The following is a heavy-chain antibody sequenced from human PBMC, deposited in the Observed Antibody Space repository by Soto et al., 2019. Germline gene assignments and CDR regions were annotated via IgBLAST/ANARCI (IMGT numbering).Heavy chain of an antibody. CDR2: ISSNGGST. V-gene: IGHV3-64D*08. Sequence: AGGALRLSCSASGFTFSSYAMHWVRQAPGKGLEFVSAISSNGGSTYYADSVKGRFTISRDNSKNTLYLQMSSLRAEDTAVYYCVKPQQLEQKREHNPGWYFDLWGRGTLVTVSS. J-gene: IGHJ2*01. CDR1: GFTFSSYA. D-gene: IGHD6-13*01. CDR3: VKPQQLEQKREHNPGWYFDL.